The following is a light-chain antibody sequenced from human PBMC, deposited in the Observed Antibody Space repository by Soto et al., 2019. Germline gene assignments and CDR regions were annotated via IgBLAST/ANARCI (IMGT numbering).Light chain of an antibody. J-gene: IGKJ5*01. CDR3: QQFNSYPIT. Sequence: AIQLTQSPSSLSASVGDRVTITCRASQDIRGALAWYQQKPGKAPKILLYDVSTLESGVPSRFSGSGSGPDVTLTISSLQPVDFAPYYCQQFNSYPITFGQGTRLEIK. CDR2: DVS. V-gene: IGKV1-13*02. CDR1: QDIRGA.